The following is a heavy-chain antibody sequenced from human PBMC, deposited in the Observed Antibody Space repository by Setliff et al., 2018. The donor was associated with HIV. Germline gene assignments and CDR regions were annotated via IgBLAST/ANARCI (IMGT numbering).Heavy chain of an antibody. J-gene: IGHJ4*02. CDR2: IYYSGTT. Sequence: SETLSLTCTVSGGSINSGNNYWSWIRQHPGKGLEWIGFIYYSGTTYYNPSLKSRVTISVDTSKNQFSLKLNSVTAADTAVFYCARHRVITGSFDYWGQGTLVTVSS. CDR3: ARHRVITGSFDY. CDR1: GGSINSGNNY. D-gene: IGHD3-10*01. V-gene: IGHV4-31*03.